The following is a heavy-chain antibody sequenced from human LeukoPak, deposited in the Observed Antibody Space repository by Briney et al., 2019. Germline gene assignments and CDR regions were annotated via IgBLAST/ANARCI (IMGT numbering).Heavy chain of an antibody. CDR2: IIPIFGTA. CDR1: GGTFSSYA. Sequence: SVKVSCKASGGTFSSYAISWARQAPGQGLEWMGGIIPIFGTANCAQKFQGRVTITADESTSTAYMELSSLRSEDTAVYYCAREADYDPYYYYGMDVWGQGTTVTVSS. CDR3: AREADYDPYYYYGMDV. D-gene: IGHD3-3*01. V-gene: IGHV1-69*13. J-gene: IGHJ6*02.